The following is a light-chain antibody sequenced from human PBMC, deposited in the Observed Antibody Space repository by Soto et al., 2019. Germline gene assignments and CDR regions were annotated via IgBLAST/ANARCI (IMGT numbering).Light chain of an antibody. CDR2: LGS. V-gene: IGKV2-28*01. J-gene: IGKJ2*01. CDR1: QSLLHNNGYNY. Sequence: DIVMTQSPLSLPVSPGEPASISCRSSQSLLHNNGYNYLDWYLQKPAQSQQLLLYLGSNRASGVPDKFSGSGSGADFKLKISRVEAEDVGVYYCMQALQTPLYTFGQGTKLEIK. CDR3: MQALQTPLYT.